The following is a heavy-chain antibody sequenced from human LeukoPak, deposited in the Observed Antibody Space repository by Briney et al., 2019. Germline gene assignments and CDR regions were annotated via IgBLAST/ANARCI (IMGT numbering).Heavy chain of an antibody. Sequence: SETLSLTCTVSADSISTYYWNWIRQSPERGLEWIGYIHSSGITYYNPALKSRVAISIDTSKNQFSLELNSVTAADTAMYFCARDTIRTDEPSFDVWGQGTMVTVSS. J-gene: IGHJ3*01. D-gene: IGHD3-3*01. CDR3: ARDTIRTDEPSFDV. CDR2: IHSSGIT. CDR1: ADSISTYY. V-gene: IGHV4-59*01.